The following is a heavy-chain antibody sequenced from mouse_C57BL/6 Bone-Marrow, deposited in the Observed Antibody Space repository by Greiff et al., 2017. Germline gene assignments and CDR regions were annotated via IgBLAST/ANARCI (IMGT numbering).Heavy chain of an antibody. CDR2: ISDGGSYT. CDR3: ARDIITTVVANYFDY. V-gene: IGHV5-4*01. CDR1: GFTFSSYA. Sequence: EVKLVESGGGLVKPGGSLKLSCAASGFTFSSYAMSWVRQTPEKRLEWVATISDGGSYTYYPENVKGRFTISRDNAKNHLYLQMSHLKSEDTAMYYCARDIITTVVANYFDYWGQGTTLTVSS. J-gene: IGHJ2*01. D-gene: IGHD1-1*01.